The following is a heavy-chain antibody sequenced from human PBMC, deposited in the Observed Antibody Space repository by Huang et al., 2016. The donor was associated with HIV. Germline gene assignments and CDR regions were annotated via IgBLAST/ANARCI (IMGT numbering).Heavy chain of an antibody. CDR3: AIHDSNDFTFDD. CDR2: IFPGNSNT. CDR1: GFSFTSYW. D-gene: IGHD5-18*01. V-gene: IGHV5-51*03. J-gene: IGHJ4*02. Sequence: EVQLVQSGVEVKKPGESLKISCKGSGFSFTSYWIGWVRQMPGKGLEWMGMIFPGNSNTFCSPAFQGQVTISAEKYTRTAYLQWSSLKASDSAIYYCAIHDSNDFTFDDWGQGTLVAVSS.